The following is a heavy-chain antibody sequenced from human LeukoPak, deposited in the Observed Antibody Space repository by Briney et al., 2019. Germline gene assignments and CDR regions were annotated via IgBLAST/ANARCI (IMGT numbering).Heavy chain of an antibody. CDR3: ARAGLRYFDWFTGKRTLGKGPFDY. D-gene: IGHD3-9*01. V-gene: IGHV1-46*01. CDR1: GYTFTSYY. Sequence: GASVKVSCKASGYTFTSYYMHWVRQAPGQGLEWMGIINPSGGSTSYAQKFQGRVTMTRDMSTSTVYMELSSLRSEDTAVYYCARAGLRYFDWFTGKRTLGKGPFDYWGQGTLVTVSS. CDR2: INPSGGST. J-gene: IGHJ4*02.